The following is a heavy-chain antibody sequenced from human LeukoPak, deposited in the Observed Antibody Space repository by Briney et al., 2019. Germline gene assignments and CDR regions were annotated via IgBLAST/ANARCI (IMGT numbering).Heavy chain of an antibody. CDR2: ISSSSSYI. J-gene: IGHJ5*02. D-gene: IGHD5/OR15-5a*01. V-gene: IGHV3-21*01. CDR3: ARAPYLRGFDP. Sequence: GGSLRLSCAASGFTFSSYSMNWVRQAPGKGLEWVSSISSSSSYIYYADSVKGRFTISRDNAKNSLYLQMNSLRAEDTAAYYCARAPYLRGFDPWGQGTLVTVSS. CDR1: GFTFSSYS.